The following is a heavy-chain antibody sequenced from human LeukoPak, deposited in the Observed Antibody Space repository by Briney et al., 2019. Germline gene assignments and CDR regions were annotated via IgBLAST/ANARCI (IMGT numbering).Heavy chain of an antibody. D-gene: IGHD2-15*01. CDR1: GYSISSGYY. CDR2: IYHSGST. Sequence: SETLSLTCAVSGYSISSGYYWGWIRQPPGKGLEWIGCIYHSGSTYYNPSLRSRVTISVDTSKNQFSLKLSSVTAADTAVYYCARRGGSHFDYWGQGTLVTVSS. J-gene: IGHJ4*02. V-gene: IGHV4-38-2*01. CDR3: ARRGGSHFDY.